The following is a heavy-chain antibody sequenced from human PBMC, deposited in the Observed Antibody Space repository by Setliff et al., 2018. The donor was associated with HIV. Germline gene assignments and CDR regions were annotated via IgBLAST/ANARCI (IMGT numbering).Heavy chain of an antibody. D-gene: IGHD5-12*01. CDR3: ARGRTWLRFLDY. CDR2: INTHSGYT. CDR1: GYTFNNYG. V-gene: IGHV1-18*01. J-gene: IGHJ4*02. Sequence: ASVKVSCKASGYTFNNYGISWVRQAPGQGLEWMGWINTHSGYTNYAQNVQGRVTVTMDTSTSTAYMELRSLKSDDTAVYYCARGRTWLRFLDYWGQGPLVTVPQ.